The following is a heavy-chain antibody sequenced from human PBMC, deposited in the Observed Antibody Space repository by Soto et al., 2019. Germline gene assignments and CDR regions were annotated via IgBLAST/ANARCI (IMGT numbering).Heavy chain of an antibody. V-gene: IGHV3-21*01. D-gene: IGHD3-22*01. J-gene: IGHJ4*02. CDR1: GFTFSSYS. Sequence: EVQLVESGGGLVKPGGSLRLSCAASGFTFSSYSMNWVRQAPGKGLEWVSSISSSSSYIYYADSVKGRFTISRDNAKNSLYLQMNSLRAEDTAVYYCAREGEGYDSSGFDYWGQGTLVTVSS. CDR2: ISSSSSYI. CDR3: AREGEGYDSSGFDY.